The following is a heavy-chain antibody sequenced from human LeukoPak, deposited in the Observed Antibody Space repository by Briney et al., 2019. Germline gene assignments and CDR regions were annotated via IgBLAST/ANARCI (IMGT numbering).Heavy chain of an antibody. Sequence: SETLSLTCTVSGGSIGSYSWSWIRQPPGKGLEWIGDVYDSGSANFNPSLKSRLTISVDTSKNQFPLKMSSVTAADTAVYYCARLGGSTGGAFDIWGQGTMVTVSS. CDR3: ARLGGSTGGAFDI. V-gene: IGHV4-59*01. J-gene: IGHJ3*02. CDR1: GGSIGSYS. CDR2: VYDSGSA. D-gene: IGHD1-26*01.